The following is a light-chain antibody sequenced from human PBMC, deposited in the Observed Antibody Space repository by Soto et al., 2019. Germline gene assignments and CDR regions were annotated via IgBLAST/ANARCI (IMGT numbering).Light chain of an antibody. Sequence: QSVLTQPASVSGSPGQSITISCIGTSSDAGNYNLVSWYQQLPGKAPKLMIYEGSKRPSGVSNRFSGSNSGTTASLTISGLQAEDEADYHYCSYAGSNTWVFGGGTQLSVL. J-gene: IGLJ3*02. CDR1: SSDAGNYNL. CDR3: CSYAGSNTWV. CDR2: EGS. V-gene: IGLV2-23*01.